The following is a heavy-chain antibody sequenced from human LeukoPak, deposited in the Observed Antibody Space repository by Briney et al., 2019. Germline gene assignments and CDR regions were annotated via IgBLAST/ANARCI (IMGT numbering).Heavy chain of an antibody. V-gene: IGHV3-20*01. D-gene: IGHD3-10*01. CDR3: AKDNTRDYYGSGSHDAFDI. CDR2: TNWNGDST. Sequence: GGSLRLSCAASGFTFDNYGMSSVRQAPGKGLEWVSGTNWNGDSTGYADSVKGRFTISRDNAKNSLYLQMNSLRAEDTALYHYAKDNTRDYYGSGSHDAFDIWGQGTMVTVSS. CDR1: GFTFDNYG. J-gene: IGHJ3*02.